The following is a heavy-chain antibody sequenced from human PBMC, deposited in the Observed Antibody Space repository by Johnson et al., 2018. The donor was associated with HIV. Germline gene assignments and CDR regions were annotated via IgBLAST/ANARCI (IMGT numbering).Heavy chain of an antibody. CDR2: IYSGGST. CDR1: GFTFSSYD. CDR3: AREVSILEGAFDI. V-gene: IGHV3-66*01. D-gene: IGHD1-1*01. J-gene: IGHJ3*02. Sequence: VQLVESGGGLVQPGGSLRLSCAASGFTFSSYDMHWVRQATGKGLEWVSVIYSGGSTYYADSVKGRFTISRDNSKNTLYLQMNSLRAEDTAVYYCAREVSILEGAFDIWGQGTMVTVSS.